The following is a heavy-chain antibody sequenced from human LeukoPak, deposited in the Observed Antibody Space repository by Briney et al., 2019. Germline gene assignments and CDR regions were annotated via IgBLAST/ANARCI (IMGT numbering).Heavy chain of an antibody. D-gene: IGHD3-16*01. CDR3: ARDGIMITFGGPYNWFDP. V-gene: IGHV7-4-1*02. J-gene: IGHJ5*02. CDR2: INTNTGNP. Sequence: ASVKVSCKASGYTFTSYAMNWVRQAPGQGLEGMGWINTNTGNPTYAQGFTGRFVFSLDTSVSTAYLQISSLKAEDTAVYYCARDGIMITFGGPYNWFDPWGQGTLVTVSS. CDR1: GYTFTSYA.